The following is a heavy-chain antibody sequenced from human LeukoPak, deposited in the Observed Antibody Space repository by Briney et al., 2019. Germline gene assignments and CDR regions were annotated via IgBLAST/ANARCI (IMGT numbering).Heavy chain of an antibody. Sequence: GGSLRLSCTASGFTFGDYAMSWFRQAPGKGLEWVGFIRSKAYGGTTEYAASVKGRLTISRDDSKSIAYLQMNSLKTEDTAVYYCTTRRRDGYNWWYFDYWGQGTLVTVSS. CDR3: TTRRRDGYNWWYFDY. CDR1: GFTFGDYA. V-gene: IGHV3-49*03. D-gene: IGHD5-24*01. J-gene: IGHJ4*02. CDR2: IRSKAYGGTT.